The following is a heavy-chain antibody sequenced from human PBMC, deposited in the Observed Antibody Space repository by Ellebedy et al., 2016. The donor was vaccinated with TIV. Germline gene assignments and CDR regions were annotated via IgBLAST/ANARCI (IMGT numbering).Heavy chain of an antibody. J-gene: IGHJ4*02. V-gene: IGHV4-59*08. CDR1: GDSINGYY. D-gene: IGHD3-3*01. CDR2: IYYIGTT. Sequence: MPSETLSLTCTVSGDSINGYYWSWIRQPPGKGLEYIGHIYYIGTTNYNPSLKSRVTISVDTSKNQVSLKLKSLTAADTAVYFCARQGPYDFDLDYWGQGILDTVSS. CDR3: ARQGPYDFDLDY.